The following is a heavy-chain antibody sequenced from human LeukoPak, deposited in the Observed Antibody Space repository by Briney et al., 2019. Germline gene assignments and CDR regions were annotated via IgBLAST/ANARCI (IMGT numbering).Heavy chain of an antibody. Sequence: PSETLSLTCTVSGGSISSSSYYWGWIRQPPGKGLEWIGSIYYSGSTYYNPSLKSRVTISVDTSKNQFSLELSSVTAADTAVYYCARERLRGIGAFDIWGQGTMVTVSS. V-gene: IGHV4-39*07. CDR3: ARERLRGIGAFDI. CDR2: IYYSGST. CDR1: GGSISSSSYY. D-gene: IGHD6-25*01. J-gene: IGHJ3*02.